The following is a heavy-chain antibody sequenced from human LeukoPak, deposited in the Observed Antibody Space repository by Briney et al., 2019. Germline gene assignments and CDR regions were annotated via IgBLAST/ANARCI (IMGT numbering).Heavy chain of an antibody. CDR3: ATSIAVAGTLDY. J-gene: IGHJ4*02. CDR2: ISAYNGNT. CDR1: GYTFTSYG. Sequence: ASVKVSCQASGYTFTSYGISWVRQAPGQGLEWMGWISAYNGNTNYAQKLQGRVTMTTDTSTSTAYMELRSLRSDDTAVYYCATSIAVAGTLDYWGQGTLVTVSS. D-gene: IGHD6-19*01. V-gene: IGHV1-18*01.